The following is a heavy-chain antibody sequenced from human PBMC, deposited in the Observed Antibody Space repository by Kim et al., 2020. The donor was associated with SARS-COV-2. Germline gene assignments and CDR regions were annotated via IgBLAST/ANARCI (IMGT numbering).Heavy chain of an antibody. CDR2: ISSSSSYT. J-gene: IGHJ6*02. CDR1: GFTFSDYY. D-gene: IGHD3-10*01. V-gene: IGHV3-11*05. Sequence: GGSLRLSCAASGFTFSDYYMSWIRQAPGKGLEWVSYISSSSSYTNYADSVKGRFTISRDNAKNSLYLQMNSLRAEDTAVYYCARAGRGSGSYVSMYYGMDVWGQGTTVTVSS. CDR3: ARAGRGSGSYVSMYYGMDV.